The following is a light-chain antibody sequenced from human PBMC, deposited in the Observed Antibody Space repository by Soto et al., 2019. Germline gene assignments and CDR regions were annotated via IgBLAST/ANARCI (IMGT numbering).Light chain of an antibody. CDR2: GAS. CDR1: QSVSSSY. V-gene: IGKV3-20*01. CDR3: QQYCSSSWT. J-gene: IGKJ1*01. Sequence: EIVLTQSPGTLSLSPGERATLSCRASQSVSSSYLAWYQQKPGQAPRLLIYGASSRATGIPDRFSGSGSGTDFTRTISRLEHEDFAVYYCQQYCSSSWTCGQGTKVESK.